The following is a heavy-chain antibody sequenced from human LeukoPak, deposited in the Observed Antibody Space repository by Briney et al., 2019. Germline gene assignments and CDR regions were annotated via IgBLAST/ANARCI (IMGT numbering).Heavy chain of an antibody. CDR2: INHSGST. CDR3: ARGPFSLSDSSGYWGNFDP. J-gene: IGHJ5*02. Sequence: SETLSLTCAVYGGSFSGYYWSWIRQPPGKGLEWIGEINHSGSTNYNPSLKSRVTISVDTSKNQFSLKLSSVTAADTAVYCCARGPFSLSDSSGYWGNFDPWGQGTLVTVSS. D-gene: IGHD3-22*01. CDR1: GGSFSGYY. V-gene: IGHV4-34*01.